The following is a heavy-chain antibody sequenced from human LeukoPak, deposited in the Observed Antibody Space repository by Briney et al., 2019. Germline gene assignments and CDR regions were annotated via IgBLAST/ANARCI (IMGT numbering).Heavy chain of an antibody. CDR2: INHSGST. CDR1: GGSSSGYY. Sequence: SETLSLTCAVYGGSSSGYYWSWIRQPPGKGLEWIGEINHSGSTNYSPSLKSRVTISVDTSKNQFSLKLSSVTAADTAVYYCARARVVVAATPDYFDYWGQGTLVTVSS. CDR3: ARARVVVAATPDYFDY. D-gene: IGHD2-15*01. J-gene: IGHJ4*02. V-gene: IGHV4-34*01.